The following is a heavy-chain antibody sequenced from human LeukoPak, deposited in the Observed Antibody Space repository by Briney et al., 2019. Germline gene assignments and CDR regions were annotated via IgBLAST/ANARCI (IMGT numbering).Heavy chain of an antibody. V-gene: IGHV3-74*01. Sequence: PGGSLRLSCAASGFTFSSYWMHWVRQAPGKGLVWVSRINSDGSSTSYADSVKGRLTISRDNAKNTLYLQMNSLRAEDTAVYYCARLYSGFHSRLAHGAFDIWGQGTMVTVSS. CDR1: GFTFSSYW. D-gene: IGHD3-10*01. CDR2: INSDGSST. CDR3: ARLYSGFHSRLAHGAFDI. J-gene: IGHJ3*02.